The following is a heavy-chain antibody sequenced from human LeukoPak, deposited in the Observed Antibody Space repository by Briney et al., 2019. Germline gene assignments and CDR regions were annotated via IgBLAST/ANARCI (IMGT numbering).Heavy chain of an antibody. D-gene: IGHD6-13*01. CDR1: GFTFSNSW. V-gene: IGHV3-15*01. J-gene: IGHJ4*02. CDR3: TVRIAAAGTGD. CDR2: IKSKTDGITT. Sequence: GGSLRLSCAASGFTFSNSWMSWVRQAPGKALEWVGRIKSKTDGITTDYGAPVKGRFTISRDDSKNTLYLQMNSLKTADTAVYYCTVRIAAAGTGDWGQGTLVTVSS.